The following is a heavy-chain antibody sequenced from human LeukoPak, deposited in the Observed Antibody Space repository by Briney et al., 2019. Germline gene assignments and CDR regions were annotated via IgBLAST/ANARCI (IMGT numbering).Heavy chain of an antibody. CDR3: ARHGGEWLLPFDY. CDR2: IYYIGST. J-gene: IGHJ4*02. V-gene: IGHV4-39*01. CDR1: GGSISSSSYY. Sequence: PSETLSLTCTVSGGSISSSSYYWGWIRQPPGKGLEWIGSIYYIGSTYYNPSLKSRVTISVDTSKNQFSLKLSSVTAADTAVYYCARHGGEWLLPFDYWGQGTLVTVSS. D-gene: IGHD3-3*01.